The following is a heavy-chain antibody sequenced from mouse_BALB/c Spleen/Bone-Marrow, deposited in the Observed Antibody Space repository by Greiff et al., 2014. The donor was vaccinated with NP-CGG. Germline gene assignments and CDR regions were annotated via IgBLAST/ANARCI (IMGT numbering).Heavy chain of an antibody. CDR3: ARVYYGNLDH. CDR2: VSPGDGDT. D-gene: IGHD2-1*01. J-gene: IGHJ2*01. Sequence: QVQLQQSGAELVRPGSSVKISCKASGYAFSTYWMNWVKQRPGQGLEWIGQVSPGDGDTNYNGKFRGKATLTADKSSSTAYIQLSSLTSKDSAVYFCARVYYGNLDHWGQGTTLTVSS. CDR1: GYAFSTYW. V-gene: IGHV1-80*01.